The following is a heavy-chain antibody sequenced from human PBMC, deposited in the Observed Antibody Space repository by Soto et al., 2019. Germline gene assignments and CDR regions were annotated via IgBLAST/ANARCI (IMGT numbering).Heavy chain of an antibody. CDR1: GFTFSTYT. CDR2: ISAGGST. Sequence: GGSLRLSCGASGFTFSTYTMTWVRQAPGKGLEWVSVISAGGSTYYADSVKGRFTVSRANSKNTLYLQMNSLRAEDTAVYYCANVPIWCSSTSCYTEGFDYWGQGTLVTVSS. CDR3: ANVPIWCSSTSCYTEGFDY. D-gene: IGHD2-2*02. J-gene: IGHJ4*02. V-gene: IGHV3-23*01.